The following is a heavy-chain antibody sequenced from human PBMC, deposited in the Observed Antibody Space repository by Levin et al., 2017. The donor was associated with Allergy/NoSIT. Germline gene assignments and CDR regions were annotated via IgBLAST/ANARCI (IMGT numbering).Heavy chain of an antibody. V-gene: IGHV3-49*03. Sequence: GESLKISCTASGFTFGDYAMSWFRQAPGKGLEWVGFIRSKAYGGTSEYAAAVKGRFSISRDDSKSIAYLQMNSLKTEDTSVYYCTRDHFRPGDYFDYWGQGTLVTVSS. CDR2: IRSKAYGGTS. CDR1: GFTFGDYA. CDR3: TRDHFRPGDYFDY. J-gene: IGHJ4*02. D-gene: IGHD3-3*02.